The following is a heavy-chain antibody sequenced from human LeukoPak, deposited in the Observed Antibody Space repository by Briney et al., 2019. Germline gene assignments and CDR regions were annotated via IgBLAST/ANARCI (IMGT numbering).Heavy chain of an antibody. V-gene: IGHV1-69*05. CDR2: IIPISGTA. Sequence: SVKVSCKASGGTFSSYAISWVRQAPGQGLEWMGGIIPISGTADYAQKFQGRVTITTDESTSTAYMELSSLRSYDTAVYYCSGVIDGYNLVDYWGQGTLVTVSS. CDR1: GGTFSSYA. CDR3: SGVIDGYNLVDY. J-gene: IGHJ4*02. D-gene: IGHD5-24*01.